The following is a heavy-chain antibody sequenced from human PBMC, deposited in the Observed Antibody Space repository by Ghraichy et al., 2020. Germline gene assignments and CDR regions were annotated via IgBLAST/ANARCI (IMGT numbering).Heavy chain of an antibody. J-gene: IGHJ4*02. CDR1: GGSFSGYY. D-gene: IGHD3-22*01. V-gene: IGHV4-34*01. CDR2: INHSGST. Sequence: SQTLSLTCAVYGGSFSGYYWSWIRQPPGKGLEWIGEINHSGSTNYNPSLKSRVTISVDTSKNQFSLKLSSVTAADTAVYYCARRRGRQYYYDSSGYYYPQGFDYWGQGTLVTVSS. CDR3: ARRRGRQYYYDSSGYYYPQGFDY.